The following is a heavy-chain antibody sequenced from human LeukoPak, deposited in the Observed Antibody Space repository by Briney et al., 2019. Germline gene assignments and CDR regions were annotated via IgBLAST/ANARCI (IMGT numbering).Heavy chain of an antibody. D-gene: IGHD3-22*01. CDR1: GFTFSSYG. Sequence: PGGSLRLSCAASGFTFSSYGMHWVRQAPGKRLEWVAVIWYDGSNKYYADSVKGRFTISRDNSKNTLYLQMNSLRAEDTAVYYCARDRVLDYYDSSGYYPDYWGQGTLVTVSS. CDR3: ARDRVLDYYDSSGYYPDY. J-gene: IGHJ4*02. V-gene: IGHV3-33*01. CDR2: IWYDGSNK.